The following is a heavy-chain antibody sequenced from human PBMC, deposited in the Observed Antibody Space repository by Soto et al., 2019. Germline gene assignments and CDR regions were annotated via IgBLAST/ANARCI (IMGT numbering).Heavy chain of an antibody. V-gene: IGHV3-23*01. D-gene: IGHD1-20*01. J-gene: IGHJ3*02. CDR3: AKDRVDHNSVWDPFDI. CDR1: GFTFSIYA. Sequence: EVQLLESGGGLVQPGGSLRLSCAASGFTFSIYAMSWARQAPGKGLEWVSGIGSGDDDTYYADSVKGRFTISRDNSKNTLFLQMNRLRAEDTALYHCAKDRVDHNSVWDPFDIWGQGTMVTVSS. CDR2: IGSGDDDT.